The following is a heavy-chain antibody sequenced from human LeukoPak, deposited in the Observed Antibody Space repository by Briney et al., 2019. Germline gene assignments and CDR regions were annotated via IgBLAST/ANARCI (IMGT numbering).Heavy chain of an antibody. CDR1: GFTVSSNY. CDR3: TRDESFYGSGRYY. D-gene: IGHD3-10*01. J-gene: IGHJ4*02. CDR2: IYSGGST. V-gene: IGHV3-53*01. Sequence: GGSLRLSCAASGFTVSSNYMSWVRQAPGKGLEWVSVIYSGGSTYYADSVKGRFTISRDNSKNTLYLQMNSLSAEDTAVYYCTRDESFYGSGRYYWGQGTLVTVSS.